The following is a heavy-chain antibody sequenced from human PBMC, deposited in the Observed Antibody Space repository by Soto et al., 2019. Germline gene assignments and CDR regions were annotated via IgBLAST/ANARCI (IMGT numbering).Heavy chain of an antibody. J-gene: IGHJ4*02. Sequence: QLTLKESGPPLVKPTQNNTLTCTYSGFSLNTSGVGVGWICQPPGRALEWLVLISWDDDRRYSPSLKSRLTITKDTSKNQVVLRMTNMGPVDTATYYCARAFYDILTSYYNKYYFDYWGQGTRVTVSS. CDR1: GFSLNTSGVG. D-gene: IGHD3-9*01. CDR2: ISWDDDR. V-gene: IGHV2-5*02. CDR3: ARAFYDILTSYYNKYYFDY.